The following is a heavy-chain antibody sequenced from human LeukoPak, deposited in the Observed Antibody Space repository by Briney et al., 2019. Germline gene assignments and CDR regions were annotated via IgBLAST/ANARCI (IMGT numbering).Heavy chain of an antibody. CDR3: VRIACSGGSCYSQRGAFDI. J-gene: IGHJ3*02. CDR2: IYTSGST. D-gene: IGHD2-15*01. V-gene: IGHV4-61*02. CDR1: GGSISSGSYY. Sequence: PSETLSLTCTVSGGSISSGSYYWSWIRQPAGKGLEWIGRIYTSGSTNYNPSLKSRVTISVDTSKNQFSLKLNSVTAADTAVYYCVRIACSGGSCYSQRGAFDIWGQGTMVTVSS.